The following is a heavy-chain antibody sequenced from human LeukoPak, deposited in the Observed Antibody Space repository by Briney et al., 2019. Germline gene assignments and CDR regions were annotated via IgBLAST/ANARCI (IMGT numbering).Heavy chain of an antibody. CDR2: INPNSGGT. CDR1: GYTFTGYY. J-gene: IGHJ5*02. D-gene: IGHD6-19*01. V-gene: IGHV1-2*02. CDR3: AGGGWGAPPANWFDP. Sequence: ASVKVSCKASGYTFTGYYMHWVRQAPGQGLEWMGWINPNSGGTNYAQKFQGRVTMTRDTSISTAYMELSRLRSDDTAVYYCAGGGWGAPPANWFDPWGQGTLVTVSS.